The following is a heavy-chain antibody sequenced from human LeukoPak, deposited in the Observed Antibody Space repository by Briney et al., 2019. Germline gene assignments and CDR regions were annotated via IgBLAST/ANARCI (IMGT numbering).Heavy chain of an antibody. V-gene: IGHV1-69*13. D-gene: IGHD3-22*01. Sequence: ASVTVSCKASGGTFSSYAISWVRQAPGQGLEWMGGIIPIFGTANYAQKFQGRVTITADESTSTAYMELSSLRSEDTAVYYCASSYDSSGYYAVGGYYYDYWGQGTLVTVSS. J-gene: IGHJ4*02. CDR2: IIPIFGTA. CDR1: GGTFSSYA. CDR3: ASSYDSSGYYAVGGYYYDY.